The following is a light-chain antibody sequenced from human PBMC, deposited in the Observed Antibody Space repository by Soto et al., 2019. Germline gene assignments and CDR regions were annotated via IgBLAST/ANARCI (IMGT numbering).Light chain of an antibody. CDR3: SSYTSGSPYV. J-gene: IGLJ1*01. CDR1: SSDVGGYNY. CDR2: EVS. Sequence: QSALTQPASVSGSPGQSITISCTGTSSDVGGYNYVSWYQQHPGKAPKLMIYEVSNRPSGVSNRFSGSKSGNTASLTISGLQAEDEADYYCSSYTSGSPYVFGTGTMVTVL. V-gene: IGLV2-14*01.